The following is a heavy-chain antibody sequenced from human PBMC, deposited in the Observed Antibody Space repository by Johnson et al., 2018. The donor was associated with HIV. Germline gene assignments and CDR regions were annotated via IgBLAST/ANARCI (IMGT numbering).Heavy chain of an antibody. CDR1: GFTFSSYA. D-gene: IGHD3-9*01. Sequence: QVQLVESGGGVVQPGRSLRLSCAASGFTFSSYAMHWVRQAPGKGLEWVAVISDDGSNKYYADSVKGRFTISRDNSKNTLYLQMNSLRAEDTAVYYCARELPSYDILTGPGAFDIWGQGTMVTVSS. CDR3: ARELPSYDILTGPGAFDI. V-gene: IGHV3-30-3*01. CDR2: ISDDGSNK. J-gene: IGHJ3*02.